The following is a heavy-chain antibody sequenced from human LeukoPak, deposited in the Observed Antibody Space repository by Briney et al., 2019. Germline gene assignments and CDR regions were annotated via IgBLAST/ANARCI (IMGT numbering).Heavy chain of an antibody. J-gene: IGHJ4*02. Sequence: GASLRLSCVASGFTLSNYAMSWVRQAPGKGLEWVSSISGSGGSTYQAENVKGRFTISRDNSKNTLYLQMNSLRDEDTAIYYCAAGYTTGWYVRYFDYWGQGTLATVSS. V-gene: IGHV3-23*01. CDR1: GFTLSNYA. D-gene: IGHD6-19*01. CDR2: ISGSGGST. CDR3: AAGYTTGWYVRYFDY.